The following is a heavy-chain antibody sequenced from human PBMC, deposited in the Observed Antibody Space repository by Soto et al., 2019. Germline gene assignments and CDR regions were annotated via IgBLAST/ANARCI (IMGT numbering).Heavy chain of an antibody. CDR1: GFTFRSYW. V-gene: IGHV3-74*01. CDR3: ARDGYTYVYGAMDV. D-gene: IGHD5-18*01. CDR2: INSDESST. Sequence: EVQLVESGGGLVQPGGSLRLSCAASGFTFRSYWMHWVRQAPGKGLVWVSRINSDESSTNYADSVKGRFTISRDNAKNTLYMHMNSLRAEDTAVYYCARDGYTYVYGAMDVWGQGTTVTVSS. J-gene: IGHJ6*02.